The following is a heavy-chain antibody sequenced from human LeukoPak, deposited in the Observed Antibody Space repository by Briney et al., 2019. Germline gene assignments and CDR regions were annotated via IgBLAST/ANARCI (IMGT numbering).Heavy chain of an antibody. D-gene: IGHD2-2*01. J-gene: IGHJ4*02. CDR2: IIPIFGTA. CDR1: GGTFSSYA. CDR3: ARDRYCSSTSCYHTGSDY. V-gene: IGHV1-69*01. Sequence: VASVKVSYKASGGTFSSYAISWVRQAPGQGLEWMGGIIPIFGTANYAQKFQGRVTITADESTSTAYMELSSLRSEDTAVYYCARDRYCSSTSCYHTGSDYWGQGTLVTVSS.